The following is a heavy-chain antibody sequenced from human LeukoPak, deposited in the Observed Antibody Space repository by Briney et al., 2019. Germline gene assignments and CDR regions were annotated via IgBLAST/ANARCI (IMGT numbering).Heavy chain of an antibody. Sequence: GGSLRLSCAASGFTFSSYEMNWVRQAPGKGLEWVSYISSSGSTIYYADSVKGRFTISRDNAKNSLYLQMNSLRAEDTALYYCARGRVYGGPENLDYWGQGTLVTVSS. CDR2: ISSSGSTI. CDR1: GFTFSSYE. CDR3: ARGRVYGGPENLDY. J-gene: IGHJ4*02. V-gene: IGHV3-48*03. D-gene: IGHD4-23*01.